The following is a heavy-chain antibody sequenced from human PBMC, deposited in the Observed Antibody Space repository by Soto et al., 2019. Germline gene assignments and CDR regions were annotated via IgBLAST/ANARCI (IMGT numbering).Heavy chain of an antibody. CDR1: GGSISSSIYY. Sequence: SETLSLTCTDSGGSISSSIYYWGSIRQPPGKGLEWIGSIYYSGYTYYNPSLKSRVTISVDTSKNQFSLKLTSVTAADTAVYYCARDKITGLFDYWGQGTLVTVS. D-gene: IGHD2-8*02. J-gene: IGHJ4*02. CDR2: IYYSGYT. V-gene: IGHV4-39*02. CDR3: ARDKITGLFDY.